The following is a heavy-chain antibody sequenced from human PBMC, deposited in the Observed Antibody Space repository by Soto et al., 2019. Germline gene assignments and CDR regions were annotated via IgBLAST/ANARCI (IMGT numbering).Heavy chain of an antibody. CDR1: GYTFTSYG. D-gene: IGHD3-3*01. J-gene: IGHJ5*02. CDR2: ISAYNGNT. Sequence: SVKVSCKASGYTFTSYGISWVRQSPGQGLEWMGWISAYNGNTNYAQKLQGRVTMTTDTSTSTAYMELRSLRSDDTAVYYCAREAHYDFWSGYYHWFDPWGQGTLVTVSS. V-gene: IGHV1-18*04. CDR3: AREAHYDFWSGYYHWFDP.